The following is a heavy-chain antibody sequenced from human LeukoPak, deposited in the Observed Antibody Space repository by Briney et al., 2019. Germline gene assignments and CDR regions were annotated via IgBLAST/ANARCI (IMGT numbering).Heavy chain of an antibody. CDR2: ISGSSNTI. CDR1: GFTFSEYS. D-gene: IGHD3-10*01. V-gene: IGHV3-48*01. J-gene: IGHJ6*03. Sequence: GGSLRLSCAASGFTFSEYSMNWVRQAPGKGLEWISYISGSSNTIYYADSVKGRFTISRDNARDSLYLQMNSLRAEDTAVYYCAKDDRAYYYGSGSQSTYMDVWGKGTTVTISS. CDR3: AKDDRAYYYGSGSQSTYMDV.